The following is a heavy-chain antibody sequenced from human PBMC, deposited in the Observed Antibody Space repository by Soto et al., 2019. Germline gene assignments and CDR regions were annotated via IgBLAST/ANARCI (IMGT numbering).Heavy chain of an antibody. Sequence: GESLKISCAASGFTFSSYAMSWVRQAPGKGLEWVSAISGSGGSTYYADSVKGRFTISRDNSKNTLYLQMNSLRAEDTAVYYCAKDRRGSYDAFDIWGQGTMVTVSS. CDR1: GFTFSSYA. D-gene: IGHD1-26*01. CDR2: ISGSGGST. V-gene: IGHV3-23*01. CDR3: AKDRRGSYDAFDI. J-gene: IGHJ3*02.